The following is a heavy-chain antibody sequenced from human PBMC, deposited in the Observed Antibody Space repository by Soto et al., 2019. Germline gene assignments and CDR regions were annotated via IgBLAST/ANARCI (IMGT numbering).Heavy chain of an antibody. V-gene: IGHV3-23*01. D-gene: IGHD2-21*02. J-gene: IGHJ2*01. CDR3: AVTPICGRVCSAASYWYFDI. CDR2: ISGDSGRT. CDR1: GLTFGNYA. Sequence: EVQLLESGGGLVQPGGSVRLSCAASGLTFGNYAMSWVRQAPGKGLEWVSAISGDSGRTYYADSVKGRFTISRDNSKNTLYLQMNTLRAEDTAVYYCAVTPICGRVCSAASYWYFDIWGRGTLVTVSS.